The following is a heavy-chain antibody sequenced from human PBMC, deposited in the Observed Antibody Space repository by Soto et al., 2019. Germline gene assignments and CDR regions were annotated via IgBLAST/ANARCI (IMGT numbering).Heavy chain of an antibody. D-gene: IGHD5-18*01. Sequence: GGSLRLSCAVSGFTFSSYGMHWVRQAPGKGLEWVAVISYDGSNKYYADSVKGRFTISRDNSKNTLYLQMNSLRAEDTAVYYCAKDGDSYATSFDYWGQGTLVTVSS. CDR1: GFTFSSYG. CDR2: ISYDGSNK. J-gene: IGHJ4*02. CDR3: AKDGDSYATSFDY. V-gene: IGHV3-30*18.